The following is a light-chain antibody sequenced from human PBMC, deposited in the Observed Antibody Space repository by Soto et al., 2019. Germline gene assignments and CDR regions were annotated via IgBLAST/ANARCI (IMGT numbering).Light chain of an antibody. J-gene: IGKJ4*01. CDR3: QQSFNSPLT. Sequence: EIVMTQSPATLSVSPGERATLSCRASQSVSSNLAWYQQKPGQAPRLLIYAASSLQGGVPSRFSGSGSGTDFILTISSLQPEDVATYFCQQSFNSPLTFGGGTKVDIK. CDR2: AAS. V-gene: IGKV3-15*01. CDR1: QSVSSN.